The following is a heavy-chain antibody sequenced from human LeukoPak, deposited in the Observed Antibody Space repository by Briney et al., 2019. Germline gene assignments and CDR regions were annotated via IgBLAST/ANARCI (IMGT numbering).Heavy chain of an antibody. D-gene: IGHD1-20*01. CDR2: ISGYNGKT. CDR3: VRDKLDNWNDQDGDY. J-gene: IGHJ4*02. CDR1: GYTFTSFG. V-gene: IGHV1-18*01. Sequence: ASVKVSCKASGYTFTSFGITWVRQAPGQGLEWMGWISGYNGKTNYAQKFQGRVTITADESTSTAYMELSSRRSEDTAVYYCVRDKLDNWNDQDGDYWGQGTLVTVSS.